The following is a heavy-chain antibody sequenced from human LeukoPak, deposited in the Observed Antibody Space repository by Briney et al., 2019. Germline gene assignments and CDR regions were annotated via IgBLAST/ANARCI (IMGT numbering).Heavy chain of an antibody. CDR1: GFTFEHYA. Sequence: GGSLRLSCAASGFTFEHYAMHWVRQAPGKGLEWVSGISWNSGNIGYADSVKGRFTISRDNAKNSLYLQMNSLRAEDTALYYFARPELYGGYFDYWGQGTLVTVSS. J-gene: IGHJ4*02. D-gene: IGHD2-8*01. CDR2: ISWNSGNI. CDR3: ARPELYGGYFDY. V-gene: IGHV3-9*01.